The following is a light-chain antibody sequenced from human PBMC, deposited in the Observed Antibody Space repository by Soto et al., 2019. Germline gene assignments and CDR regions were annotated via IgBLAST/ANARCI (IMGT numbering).Light chain of an antibody. CDR2: LAS. CDR1: QSVSSSY. J-gene: IGKJ5*01. Sequence: IVMTQSPATLSVSPWGRATLSCRASQSVSSSYLAWYQQKPGQAPRLLIYLASSRATGIPDRFSGSGSGTDFTLTISRLEPEDFAVYYCQQYGSSSITFGQGTRLEIK. CDR3: QQYGSSSIT. V-gene: IGKV3-20*01.